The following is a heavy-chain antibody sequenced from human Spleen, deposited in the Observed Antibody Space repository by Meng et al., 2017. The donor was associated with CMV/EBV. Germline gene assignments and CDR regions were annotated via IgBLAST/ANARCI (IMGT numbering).Heavy chain of an antibody. J-gene: IGHJ4*02. CDR3: ARVQYYDFWSGYSPGYFDY. CDR1: GFTFSDYY. V-gene: IGHV3-11*01. D-gene: IGHD3-3*01. Sequence: GGSLRLSCAASGFTFSDYYMSWIRQAPGKGLEWVSYISSSGSTIYYADSVKGRFTISRDNAKNSLYLQMNSLRAEDTAVYYCARVQYYDFWSGYSPGYFDYWGQGTLVTVSS. CDR2: ISSSGSTI.